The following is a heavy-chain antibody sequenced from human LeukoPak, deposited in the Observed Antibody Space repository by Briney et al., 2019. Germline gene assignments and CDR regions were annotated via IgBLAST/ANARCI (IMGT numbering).Heavy chain of an antibody. CDR1: GDFISNYY. J-gene: IGHJ4*02. CDR2: IYYTGST. V-gene: IGHV4-59*01. D-gene: IGHD3-16*01. Sequence: SETLSLTCIVSGDFISNYYWSGIRQPPGKGLEWLGYIYYTGSTNFNPSLKSRVTISVDTSKNQFSLKLSSATAADTAVYYCASGGLAYRPDYWGQGTLVTVSS. CDR3: ASGGLAYRPDY.